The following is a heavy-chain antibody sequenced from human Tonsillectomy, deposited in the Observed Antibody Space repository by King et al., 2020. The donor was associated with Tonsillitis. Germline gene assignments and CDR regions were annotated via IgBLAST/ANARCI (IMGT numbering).Heavy chain of an antibody. V-gene: IGHV1-8*01. CDR2: MNPNSGNT. D-gene: IGHD3-10*02. Sequence: QLVQSGAEVKKPGASVKVSCKASGYTFTSYDVNWVRQATGQGLEWMGWMNPNSGNTGYAQKFQGRVTMTRNTSITTAYMELSSLRSEDTAVYYCARAPPVFGHLSPLRWFDPWGQGTLVTVSS. CDR3: ARAPPVFGHLSPLRWFDP. CDR1: GYTFTSYD. J-gene: IGHJ5*02.